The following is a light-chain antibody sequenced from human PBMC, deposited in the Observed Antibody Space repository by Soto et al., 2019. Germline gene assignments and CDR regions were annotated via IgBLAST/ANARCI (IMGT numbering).Light chain of an antibody. Sequence: EIVLTQSPGTLSLSPGERGTLSCRASQSVSSNYLAWYQQTPGQATRLLIYGASNTATGIPDRFSGSGSGTDFTLTISRLDPEDFAVYYCQQHGCSPHSFGQGTKLEI. CDR1: QSVSSNY. V-gene: IGKV3-20*01. CDR2: GAS. J-gene: IGKJ2*01. CDR3: QQHGCSPHS.